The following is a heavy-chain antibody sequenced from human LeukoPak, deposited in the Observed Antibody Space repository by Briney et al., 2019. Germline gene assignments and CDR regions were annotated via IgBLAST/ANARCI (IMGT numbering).Heavy chain of an antibody. D-gene: IGHD3-3*01. CDR1: GYTFTGYY. CDR2: INPNSGGT. J-gene: IGHJ4*02. CDR3: ASASLPALRFLGWLPFN. V-gene: IGHV1-2*02. Sequence: ASVKVSCKASGYTFTGYYMHWVRQAPGQGLEWMGWINPNSGGTNYAQKFQGRVTMTRDTSISTAYMELSRLRSDDTAVYYCASASLPALRFLGWLPFNWGQGTLVTVSS.